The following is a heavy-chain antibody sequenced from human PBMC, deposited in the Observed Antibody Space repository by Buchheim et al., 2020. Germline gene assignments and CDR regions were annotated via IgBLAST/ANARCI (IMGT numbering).Heavy chain of an antibody. CDR2: ISYDGSNK. V-gene: IGHV3-30-3*01. J-gene: IGHJ4*02. CDR1: GFTFSSYA. D-gene: IGHD6-13*01. Sequence: QVQLVESGGGVVQPGRSLRLSCAASGFTFSSYAMHWVRQAPGKGLEWVAVISYDGSNKYYADSVKGRFTISRDNSKNTLYLQMNSLRAEDTAVYYCASPRIAAATYYFDYWGQGTL. CDR3: ASPRIAAATYYFDY.